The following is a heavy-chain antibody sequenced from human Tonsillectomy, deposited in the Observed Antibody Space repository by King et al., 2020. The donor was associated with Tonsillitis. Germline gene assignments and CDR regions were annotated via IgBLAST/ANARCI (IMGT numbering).Heavy chain of an antibody. CDR2: IYYTGRT. J-gene: IGHJ4*02. V-gene: IGHV4-31*03. D-gene: IGHD3-22*01. CDR3: ASSTYDSSGYSVSYFDY. CDR1: GGSISGGGYY. Sequence: VQLQESGPGLVKPSQTLSLTCTVSGGSISGGGYYWSWIRQHPGKGLEWIGYIYYTGRTYYNPSLKSRVTISVDTSKNQFSLKLSSVTAADTAVYYCASSTYDSSGYSVSYFDYWGQGTLVTVSS.